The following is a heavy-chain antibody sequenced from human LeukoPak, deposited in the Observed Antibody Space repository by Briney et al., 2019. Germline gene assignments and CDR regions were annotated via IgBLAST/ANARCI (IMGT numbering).Heavy chain of an antibody. CDR3: ARGSKQWLVAYFDY. Sequence: ASVKVSCKASGYTFTSYGMSWVRQAPGQGLEWMGWISAYNGNTNYAQKLQGRVTMTTDTSTSTAYMELRSLRSDDTALYYCARGSKQWLVAYFDYWGQGTLVTVSS. D-gene: IGHD6-19*01. CDR1: GYTFTSYG. J-gene: IGHJ4*02. CDR2: ISAYNGNT. V-gene: IGHV1-18*01.